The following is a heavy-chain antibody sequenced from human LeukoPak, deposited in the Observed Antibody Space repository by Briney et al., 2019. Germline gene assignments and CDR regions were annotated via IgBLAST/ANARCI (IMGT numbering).Heavy chain of an antibody. CDR3: ARSLPYGTTWYGRSDF. V-gene: IGHV3-7*03. J-gene: IGHJ4*02. D-gene: IGHD6-13*01. CDR2: IRQDGDTK. Sequence: GGSLRLSCAASGFPFNAYWVTWVRQAPGKGLEWVANIRQDGDTKYYVDSVKGRFTISRDNAMNSLYLQMNSLRAEDTAIYYCARSLPYGTTWYGRSDFWGQGTLVTVSS. CDR1: GFPFNAYW.